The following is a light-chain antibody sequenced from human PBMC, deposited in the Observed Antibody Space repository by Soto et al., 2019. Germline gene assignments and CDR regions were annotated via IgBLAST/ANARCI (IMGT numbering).Light chain of an antibody. CDR1: SSDVGGYNY. CDR2: DVS. J-gene: IGLJ1*01. V-gene: IGLV2-14*03. Sequence: QSALTQPASVSGSPGQSITISCTGTSSDVGGYNYVSWYQQHPGKAPKLMIYDVSNRPSGVSYRFSGSKSGNTASPTISGLQAEDEADYYCSSYTSSSTLYVFGTGTKVTVL. CDR3: SSYTSSSTLYV.